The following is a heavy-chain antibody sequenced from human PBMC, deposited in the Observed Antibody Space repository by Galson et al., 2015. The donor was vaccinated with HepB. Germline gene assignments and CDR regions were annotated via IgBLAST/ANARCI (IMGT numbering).Heavy chain of an antibody. CDR3: AKAGSSPWRRYCSSTSCYASLWGMDV. CDR1: GFTFSSYA. D-gene: IGHD2-2*01. CDR2: ISGSGGST. J-gene: IGHJ6*02. Sequence: SLRLSCAASGFTFSSYAMSWVRQAPGKGLEWVSAISGSGGSTYYADSVKGRFTISRDNSKNTLYLQMNSLRAEDTAVYYCAKAGSSPWRRYCSSTSCYASLWGMDVWGQGTTVTVSS. V-gene: IGHV3-23*01.